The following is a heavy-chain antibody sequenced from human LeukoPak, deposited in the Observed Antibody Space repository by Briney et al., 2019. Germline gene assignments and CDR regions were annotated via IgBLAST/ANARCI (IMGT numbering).Heavy chain of an antibody. J-gene: IGHJ4*02. CDR1: GYTFSSYW. D-gene: IGHD3-3*01. V-gene: IGHV5-51*01. CDR3: ARQNDFRLDY. CDR2: IYPGDSDT. Sequence: GESLRISCKGSGYTFSSYWIGWVRQMPGKGLEWMGIIYPGDSDTRYSPSLQGQVTISVDTSVGTAYLQWSSLKASDTAIYYCARQNDFRLDYWGQGTLVTVSS.